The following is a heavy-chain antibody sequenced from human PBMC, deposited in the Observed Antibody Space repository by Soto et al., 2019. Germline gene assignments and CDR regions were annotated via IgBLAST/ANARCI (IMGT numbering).Heavy chain of an antibody. J-gene: IGHJ6*02. CDR1: GFSFRNYW. D-gene: IGHD2-15*01. CDR3: ARDYRDSALDV. Sequence: GGSLRLSCAACGFSFRNYWITWVRQAPGKGLEWVANIKQEGDEQHYVDSVKGRFTISGDNAKNSLYLQMNSLRAEDTAVYYCARDYRDSALDVWGQGTTFAVSS. CDR2: IKQEGDEQ. V-gene: IGHV3-7*03.